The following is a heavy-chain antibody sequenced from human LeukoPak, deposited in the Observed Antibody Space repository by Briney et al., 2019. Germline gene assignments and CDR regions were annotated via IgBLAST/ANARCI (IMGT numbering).Heavy chain of an antibody. CDR2: ISSSGSTI. CDR3: ARDQGLRGGYGLDY. D-gene: IGHD3-16*01. Sequence: GGSLRLSCAASGFTFSSYEMNWVRHAPGTGLEWVSYISSSGSTIYYADSVKGRFTISRDNAKNSLYLQMNSLRAEDTAVYYCARDQGLRGGYGLDYWGQGTLVTVSS. J-gene: IGHJ4*02. V-gene: IGHV3-48*03. CDR1: GFTFSSYE.